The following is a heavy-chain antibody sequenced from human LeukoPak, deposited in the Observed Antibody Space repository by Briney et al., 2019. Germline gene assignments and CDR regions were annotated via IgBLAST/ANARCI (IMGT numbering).Heavy chain of an antibody. V-gene: IGHV3-48*03. Sequence: GGSLRLSCAASGFTFSRYEMSWVRQAPGKGLEWVSYISSSGSTIYYADSVKGRFTISRDNAKNSLYLQMNSLRAEDTAVYYCARDYAVYGGNSNPYFDYWGQGTLVTVSS. CDR1: GFTFSRYE. CDR3: ARDYAVYGGNSNPYFDY. D-gene: IGHD4-23*01. J-gene: IGHJ4*02. CDR2: ISSSGSTI.